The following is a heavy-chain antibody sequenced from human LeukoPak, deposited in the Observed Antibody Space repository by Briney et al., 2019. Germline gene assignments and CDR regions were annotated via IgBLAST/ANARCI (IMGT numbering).Heavy chain of an antibody. V-gene: IGHV3-7*01. CDR3: ARDGGELWPLDE. CDR2: IKHDGSET. D-gene: IGHD3-10*01. J-gene: IGHJ4*02. Sequence: SGGSLRLSCVASGFPFKGYWMTWVRQSPGKGLDWVANIKHDGSETNYLDSVKGRFTIPRHNARDTLFLEMNNLRVDDTAVYYWARDGGELWPLDEWGQGILVTVSS. CDR1: GFPFKGYW.